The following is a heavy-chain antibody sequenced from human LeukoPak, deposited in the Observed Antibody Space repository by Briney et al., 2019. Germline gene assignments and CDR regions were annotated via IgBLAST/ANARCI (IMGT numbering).Heavy chain of an antibody. CDR1: GFTFIDYD. CDR3: ARGGIQVSGIDEFDY. D-gene: IGHD6-19*01. Sequence: GGSLRLSCSASGFTFIDYDMHWVRQVIGKGLEWVSAIGIRSDTHYSGSVKGRFTISRENDESSLYLQMNSLRAEDTAVYYCARGGIQVSGIDEFDYWGQGTLVTVSS. J-gene: IGHJ4*02. V-gene: IGHV3-13*01. CDR2: IGIRSDT.